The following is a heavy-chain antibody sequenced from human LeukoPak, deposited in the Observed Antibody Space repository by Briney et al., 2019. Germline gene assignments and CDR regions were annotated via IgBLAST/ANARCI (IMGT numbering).Heavy chain of an antibody. D-gene: IGHD1-1*01. V-gene: IGHV3-15*01. CDR2: IKSKTDGGTT. CDR3: TTDQFGGNWNDPRAAFDI. CDR1: GFTFSNAW. J-gene: IGHJ3*02. Sequence: PGGSLRLSCAASGFTFSNAWMSWVRQAPGKGLEWVGRIKSKTDGGTTDYAAPVKGRFTISRDDSKNTLYLQMNSLKTEDTAVYYCTTDQFGGNWNDPRAAFDIWGQGTMVTVSS.